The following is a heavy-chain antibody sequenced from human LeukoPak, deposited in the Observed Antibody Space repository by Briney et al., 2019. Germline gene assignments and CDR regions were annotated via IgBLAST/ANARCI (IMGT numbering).Heavy chain of an antibody. CDR1: GGTFSSYA. CDR2: IIPIFGTA. V-gene: IGHV1-69*13. J-gene: IGHJ3*02. CDR3: ARDPVVTGTTWGYDGFDI. D-gene: IGHD1-20*01. Sequence: SVKVSCKASGGTFSSYAISWVRQAPGQGLEWMGGIIPIFGTANYAQKFQGRVTITADESTSTAYMELSSLRSEDTAVYYCARDPVVTGTTWGYDGFDIWGQGTMVTVSS.